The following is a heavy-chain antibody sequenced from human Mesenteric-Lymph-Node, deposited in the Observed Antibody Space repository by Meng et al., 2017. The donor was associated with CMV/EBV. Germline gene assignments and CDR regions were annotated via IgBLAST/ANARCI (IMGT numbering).Heavy chain of an antibody. Sequence: GGSLRLSCAASGFTVSSTYMSWVRQAPGKGLEWVAVISYDETNKYYADSVQGRFSISRDNSKNTLYLEMNSLSAEDTAMYYCARDLPRDYGDYADYFDYWGQGTLVTVSS. D-gene: IGHD4-17*01. CDR2: ISYDETNK. V-gene: IGHV3-30-3*01. CDR1: GFTVSSTY. CDR3: ARDLPRDYGDYADYFDY. J-gene: IGHJ4*02.